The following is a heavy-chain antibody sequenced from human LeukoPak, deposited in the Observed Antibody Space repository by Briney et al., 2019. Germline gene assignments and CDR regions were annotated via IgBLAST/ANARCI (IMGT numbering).Heavy chain of an antibody. J-gene: IGHJ3*02. CDR3: ARDQLTSDAFDI. V-gene: IGHV1-2*02. CDR1: GYTFTGYY. CDR2: INPNSGAT. D-gene: IGHD3-9*01. Sequence: GASVKVSCKASGYTFTGYYMHWVRQAPGQGLEWMGWINPNSGATNYAQEYQGRVTLTRDTSISTAYMELSRLRSDDTAVYYCARDQLTSDAFDIWGQGTMVTVSS.